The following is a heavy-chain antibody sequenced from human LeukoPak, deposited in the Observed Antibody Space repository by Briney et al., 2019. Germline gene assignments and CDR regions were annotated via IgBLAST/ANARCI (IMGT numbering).Heavy chain of an antibody. CDR2: MSPNSGNT. CDR3: ARGPSYYDFHH. CDR1: GYTFTSYD. Sequence: ASVKVSYKASGYTFTSYDFNWVRQATGQGLEWMGWMSPNSGNTGYAQKFQGRVTMTSNTSISTAYMELSGLRSEDTAIYYCARGPSYYDFHHWGQGTLVTVSS. J-gene: IGHJ4*02. V-gene: IGHV1-8*01. D-gene: IGHD3-3*01.